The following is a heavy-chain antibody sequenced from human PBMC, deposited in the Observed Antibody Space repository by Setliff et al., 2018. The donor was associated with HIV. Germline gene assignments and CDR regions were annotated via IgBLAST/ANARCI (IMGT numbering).Heavy chain of an antibody. CDR1: GYSFTSNW. D-gene: IGHD3-9*01. J-gene: IGHJ4*02. CDR3: ARLWKGLRYFDWLSHFDY. Sequence: RGESLKISCKGSGYSFTSNWIGWVRQMPGKGLEWMGIIYPGDSDARYSPSFQGQVTISADKSISTAYLQWSSLKASETAMYYCARLWKGLRYFDWLSHFDYWGQGTLVTVSS. CDR2: IYPGDSDA. V-gene: IGHV5-51*01.